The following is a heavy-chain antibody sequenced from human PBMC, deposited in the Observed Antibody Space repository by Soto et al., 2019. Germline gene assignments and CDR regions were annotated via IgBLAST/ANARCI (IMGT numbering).Heavy chain of an antibody. V-gene: IGHV3-53*01. CDR3: AREAPDDYGQYYFDY. CDR2: IYSGGST. Sequence: EVQLVESGGGLIQPGGSLRLSCAASGFTVSSNYMSGVRQAPGKGLEWVSVIYSGGSTYYADSVKGRFTISRDNSKNTLYLQMNSLRAEDTAVYYCAREAPDDYGQYYFDYWGQGTLVTVSS. CDR1: GFTVSSNY. D-gene: IGHD4-17*01. J-gene: IGHJ4*02.